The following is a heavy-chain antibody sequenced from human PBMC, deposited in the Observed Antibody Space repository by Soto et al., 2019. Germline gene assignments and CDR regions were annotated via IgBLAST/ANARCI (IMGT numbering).Heavy chain of an antibody. CDR1: GFTFDDYA. J-gene: IGHJ4*01. D-gene: IGHD4-17*01. V-gene: IGHV3-9*01. CDR3: AKDTTTGLY. Sequence: EVQLVESGGGLVQPGRSLRLSCAASGFTFDDYAMHWVRQAPGKGLEWVSGISWNSGSIGYADSVKGRFTISRDNAKKSVYLQTNIVRAEDTALYYCAKDTTTGLYWGHGTLVTVSS. CDR2: ISWNSGSI.